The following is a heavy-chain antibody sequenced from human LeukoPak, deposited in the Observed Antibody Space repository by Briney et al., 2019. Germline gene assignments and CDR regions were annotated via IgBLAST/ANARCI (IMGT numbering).Heavy chain of an antibody. Sequence: SETLSLTCTVSGGSISSSSYYWGWIRQPPGKGLEWIGSIYYSGSTYYNPSLKSRVTISVDTSKNQFSLKLSSVTAADTAVYYCASVFHSGTDYYDSSGYYYVIDYWGQGTLVTVSS. V-gene: IGHV4-39*01. CDR3: ASVFHSGTDYYDSSGYYYVIDY. J-gene: IGHJ4*02. CDR2: IYYSGST. CDR1: GGSISSSSYY. D-gene: IGHD3-22*01.